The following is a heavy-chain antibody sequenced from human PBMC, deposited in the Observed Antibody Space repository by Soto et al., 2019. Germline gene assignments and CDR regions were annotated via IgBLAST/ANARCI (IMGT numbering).Heavy chain of an antibody. V-gene: IGHV4-30-4*01. J-gene: IGHJ3*02. CDR3: ASWYYYDSSGYYSDAFDI. Sequence: SSETLSLTCTVSGGSISSGDYYWSWIRQPPGKGLEWIGYIYYSGSTYYNPSLKSRVTISVDTSKNQFSLKLSSVTAADTAVYYCASWYYYDSSGYYSDAFDIWGQGTMVTVS. D-gene: IGHD3-22*01. CDR2: IYYSGST. CDR1: GGSISSGDYY.